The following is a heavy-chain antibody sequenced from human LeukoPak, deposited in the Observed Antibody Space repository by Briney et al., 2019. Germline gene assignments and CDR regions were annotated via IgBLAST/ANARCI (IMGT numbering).Heavy chain of an antibody. J-gene: IGHJ5*02. D-gene: IGHD1-14*01. CDR1: GGSISSSSYY. V-gene: IGHV4-39*02. CDR2: IYYGGST. Sequence: PSETLSLTCTVSGGSISSSSYYWGWIRQPPGKGLEWIGSIYYGGSTYYNPSLKSRVTISVDTSKNQFSLKLSSVTAADTAVYYCAREKKTGTTRWFDPWGQGTLVTVSS. CDR3: AREKKTGTTRWFDP.